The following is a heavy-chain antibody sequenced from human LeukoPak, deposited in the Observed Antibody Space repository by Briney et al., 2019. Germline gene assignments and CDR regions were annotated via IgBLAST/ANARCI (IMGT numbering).Heavy chain of an antibody. V-gene: IGHV4-59*01. D-gene: IGHD6-25*01. CDR2: IYYTGST. Sequence: SEALSLTCTVSGGSISNYYWNWLRQPPGKGLEWRGHIYYTGSTNYSPSLRGRVSISVDTSKNQFSLKLSSVTAADTAIYYCARSPLTYNSVWFDYWGQGTLVTVSS. J-gene: IGHJ4*02. CDR1: GGSISNYY. CDR3: ARSPLTYNSVWFDY.